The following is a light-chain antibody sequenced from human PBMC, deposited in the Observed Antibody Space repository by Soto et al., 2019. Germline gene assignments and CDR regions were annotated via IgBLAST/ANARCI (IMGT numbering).Light chain of an antibody. J-gene: IGLJ2*01. CDR3: CSYAGSYTWV. V-gene: IGLV2-11*02. CDR2: DVT. CDR1: TSDVGGYNY. Sequence: QSAPTQPRSVSGSPGQSVTISCTGTTSDVGGYNYVSWYQHHPGKAPKLMIYDVTKRPSGVPDRFSGSKSGNTASLNISGLQAGDEADYYCCSYAGSYTWVFGGGTKLTVL.